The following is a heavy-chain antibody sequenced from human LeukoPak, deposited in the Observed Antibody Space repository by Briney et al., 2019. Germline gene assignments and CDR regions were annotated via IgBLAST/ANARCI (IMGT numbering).Heavy chain of an antibody. D-gene: IGHD3-9*01. V-gene: IGHV1-2*02. J-gene: IGHJ4*02. CDR3: ARSPDILTGENFDY. CDR1: GYTFTSYY. CDR2: INLNSGGT. Sequence: GASVKVSCKASGYTFTSYYMHWVRQAPGQGLEWMGWINLNSGGTNYAQKFQGRVTMTRDTSISTAYMELSRLRSGDMAVYYCARSPDILTGENFDYWGQGTLVTVSS.